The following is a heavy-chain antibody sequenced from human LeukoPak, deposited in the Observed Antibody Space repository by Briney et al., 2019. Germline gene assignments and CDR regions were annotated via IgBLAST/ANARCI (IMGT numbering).Heavy chain of an antibody. Sequence: SETLSLTCTVSGGSIRSYYWSWIRQPPGKGLEWIGYIYYSGSTNYNPSLKSRVTISVDTSKNQFSLKLSSVTAADTAVYYCARGPGITIFGVVRRADYWGQGTLVTVSS. CDR3: ARGPGITIFGVVRRADY. J-gene: IGHJ4*02. CDR2: IYYSGST. D-gene: IGHD3-3*01. V-gene: IGHV4-59*12. CDR1: GGSIRSYY.